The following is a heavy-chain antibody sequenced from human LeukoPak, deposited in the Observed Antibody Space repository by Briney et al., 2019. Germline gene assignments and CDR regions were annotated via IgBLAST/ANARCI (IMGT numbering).Heavy chain of an antibody. V-gene: IGHV5-51*01. D-gene: IGHD5-18*01. CDR1: GSSFTNYW. J-gene: IGHJ4*02. CDR2: TYPNDSDT. CDR3: ARHRGYNYGYSDY. Sequence: GASLQISCKGSGSSFTNYWIGWVRQLPGKGLEWMGITYPNDSDTRYSPSFQSLVTISADKSISTAYLQWSSLKASDTAMYYCARHRGYNYGYSDYWGQGTLVTVSS.